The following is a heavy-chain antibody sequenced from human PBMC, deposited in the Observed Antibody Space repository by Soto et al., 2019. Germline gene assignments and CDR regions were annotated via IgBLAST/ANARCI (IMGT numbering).Heavy chain of an antibody. J-gene: IGHJ4*02. D-gene: IGHD3-22*01. CDR1: GGYISSYY. V-gene: IGHV4-59*01. CDR2: IYYSGST. CDR3: ARGTMDDALWWYYDSSGYSN. Sequence: PSETLSLTCTVSGGYISSYYWSWIRQHPGKGLEWIGYIYYSGSTNYKPSLKSRVTISVDTSKNQLSLKLSSVTAADTAVYYCARGTMDDALWWYYDSSGYSNWGQGTLVTVSS.